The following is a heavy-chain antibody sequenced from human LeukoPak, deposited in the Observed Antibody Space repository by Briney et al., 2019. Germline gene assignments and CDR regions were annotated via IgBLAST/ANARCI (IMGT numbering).Heavy chain of an antibody. J-gene: IGHJ1*01. CDR1: GFTLGTYW. CDR3: ARELVVGVAEYFQH. D-gene: IGHD1-26*01. V-gene: IGHV3-7*01. CDR2: IKEDGSER. Sequence: GGSLRLSCAASGFTLGTYWMSWVRQAPGKGLEWVANIKEDGSERYHVDSVKGRFTISRDNAKNSLYLQMNSLRAEDTAVYYCARELVVGVAEYFQHWGQGTLVTVSS.